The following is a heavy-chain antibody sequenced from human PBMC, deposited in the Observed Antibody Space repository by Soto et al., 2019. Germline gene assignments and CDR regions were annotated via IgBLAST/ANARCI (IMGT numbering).Heavy chain of an antibody. CDR3: ARAGYSSSWYLVGYYYYGMDV. Sequence: PSETLSLTCAVYGGSFSGYYWSWIRQPPGKGLEWIGEINHSGSTNYNPSLKSRVTISVDTSKNQFSLKLSSVTAADTAVYYCARAGYSSSWYLVGYYYYGMDVWGQGTTVTVSS. V-gene: IGHV4-34*01. J-gene: IGHJ6*02. CDR1: GGSFSGYY. CDR2: INHSGST. D-gene: IGHD6-13*01.